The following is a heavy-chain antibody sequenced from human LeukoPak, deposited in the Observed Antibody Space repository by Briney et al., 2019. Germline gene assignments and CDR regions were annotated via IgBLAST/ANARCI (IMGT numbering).Heavy chain of an antibody. CDR1: GFTFSSHN. CDR3: AREGYCSGSTCPDY. D-gene: IGHD2-15*01. J-gene: IGHJ4*02. Sequence: GGSLRLSCAVSGFTFSSHNMNWVRQARGKGLEWVSYISISSSTIYYADSVKGRFTISRDKAKNSLYLQMNSRRAEDTAVYYCAREGYCSGSTCPDYWGQGTLVTVSS. CDR2: ISISSSTI. V-gene: IGHV3-48*01.